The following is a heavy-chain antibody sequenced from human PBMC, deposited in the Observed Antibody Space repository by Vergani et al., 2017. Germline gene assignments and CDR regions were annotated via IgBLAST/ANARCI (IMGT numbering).Heavy chain of an antibody. CDR3: VKDAGSYENFFDA. CDR1: GFTFSTYA. CDR2: LTGGCGST. Sequence: EVQLLESGGSLKQPGGSVRLSCAASGFTFSTYAMHWVRQAPGKGLEWVSALTGGCGSTYYADSFKGRFIISRDNSRDTLVLKMNSLRPEDTATYYCVKDAGSYENFFDAWGQGTLVTVSS. J-gene: IGHJ4*01. V-gene: IGHV3-23*01. D-gene: IGHD1-26*01.